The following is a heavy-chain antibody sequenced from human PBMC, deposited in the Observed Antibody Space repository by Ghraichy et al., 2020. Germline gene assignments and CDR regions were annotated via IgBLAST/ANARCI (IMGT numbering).Heavy chain of an antibody. CDR1: GFTFSSYA. CDR2: ISGSGGST. Sequence: GGSLRLSCAASGFTFSSYAMSWVRQAPGKGLEWVSAISGSGGSTYYADSVKGRFTISRDNSKNTLYLQMNSLRAEDTAVYYCAVTTLPWEGLGAFDIWGQGTMVTVSS. D-gene: IGHD1-26*01. J-gene: IGHJ3*02. CDR3: AVTTLPWEGLGAFDI. V-gene: IGHV3-23*01.